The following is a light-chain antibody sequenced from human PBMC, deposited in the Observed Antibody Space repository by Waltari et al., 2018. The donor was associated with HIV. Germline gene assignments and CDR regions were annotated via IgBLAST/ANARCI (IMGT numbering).Light chain of an antibody. J-gene: IGKJ2*01. Sequence: EIVLTQSPATLSLSPGESATLSCRASQSVSSYLAWYQQKPGQAPRLLIYDASNRATGIPARFSGSGSGTDFTLTISSLEPEDFAVYYCQQRSNWPPNTVGQGTKLEIK. V-gene: IGKV3-11*01. CDR1: QSVSSY. CDR2: DAS. CDR3: QQRSNWPPNT.